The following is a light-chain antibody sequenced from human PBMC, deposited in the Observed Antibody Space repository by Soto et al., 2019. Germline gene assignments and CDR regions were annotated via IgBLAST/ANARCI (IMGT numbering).Light chain of an antibody. V-gene: IGKV4-1*01. CDR1: QSLLFSSNNRNY. CDR2: WAS. J-gene: IGKJ4*01. CDR3: QQYYTTPPIS. Sequence: DIVMTQSPDSLAVSLGERATINCTSSQSLLFSSNNRNYLAWYQQRAGQPPKLLIYWASSRESGVPDRFSGSGSGTDFTLTISSLRAEDVAVYYCQQYYTTPPISFGGGTKVEIK.